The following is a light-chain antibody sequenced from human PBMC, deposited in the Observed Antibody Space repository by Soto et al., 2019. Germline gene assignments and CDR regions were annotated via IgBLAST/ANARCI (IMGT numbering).Light chain of an antibody. V-gene: IGLV2-14*01. Sequence: QSALTQPASMSGTPGQSITISCTGTSSDVGGYNFVSWYQQHPDKAPKLMLYEVTKRPSGVSDRFSGSKSGNTASLTISGLQTEDEADYYCSSYTSRDTRVFGTGTKVTV. J-gene: IGLJ1*01. CDR2: EVT. CDR1: SSDVGGYNF. CDR3: SSYTSRDTRV.